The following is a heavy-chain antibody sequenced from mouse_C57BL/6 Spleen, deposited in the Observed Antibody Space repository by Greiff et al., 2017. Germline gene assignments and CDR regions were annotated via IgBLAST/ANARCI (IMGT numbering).Heavy chain of an antibody. CDR1: GFTFSSYA. CDR3: TREYYDYDVWYFDV. J-gene: IGHJ1*03. CDR2: ISSCGDYI. V-gene: IGHV5-9-1*02. D-gene: IGHD2-4*01. Sequence: EVMLVESGEGLVKPGGSLKLSCAASGFTFSSYAMSWVRQTPEKRLEWVAYISSCGDYIYYADTVKGRFTISRDNARNTLYLQMSSLKSEDTAMYYGTREYYDYDVWYFDVWGTGTTVTVSS.